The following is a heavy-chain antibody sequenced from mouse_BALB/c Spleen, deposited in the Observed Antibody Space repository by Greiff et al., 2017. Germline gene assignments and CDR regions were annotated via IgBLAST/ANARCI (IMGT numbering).Heavy chain of an antibody. CDR1: GYSFTGYF. J-gene: IGHJ2*01. CDR2: INPYNGDT. Sequence: VQLQQSGPELVKPGASVKISCKASGYSFTGYFMNWVKPSHGKSLEWIGRINPYNGDTFYNQKFKGKATLTVDKSSSTAHMELLSLTSEDSAVYYCGRDYGSLDYWGQGTTLTVSS. V-gene: IGHV1-37*01. D-gene: IGHD1-1*01. CDR3: GRDYGSLDY.